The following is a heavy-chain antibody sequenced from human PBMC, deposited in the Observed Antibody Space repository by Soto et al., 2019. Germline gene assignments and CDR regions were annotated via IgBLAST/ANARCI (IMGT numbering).Heavy chain of an antibody. CDR1: GYTFNTYA. CDR3: ARIARGYDFDY. J-gene: IGHJ4*02. V-gene: IGHV1-18*01. CDR2: ISPYNSNA. D-gene: IGHD2-15*01. Sequence: QVQLVQSGPEVKKAGASVKVSCKSSGYTFNTYAIVWVRLAPGQGLEWMGWISPYNSNANYAQTYLGRVTMTTDTSTSTVDMELRNLKSDDTAIYCCARIARGYDFDYWGQGTLVTVSS.